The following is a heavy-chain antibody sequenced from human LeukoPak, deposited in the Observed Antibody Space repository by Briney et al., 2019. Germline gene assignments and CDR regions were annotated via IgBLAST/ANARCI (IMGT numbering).Heavy chain of an antibody. CDR2: ISATGGST. Sequence: GGSLRLSCAASGFTFSSYGITWVRQAPGKGLEWVSTISATGGSTYYADSAKGRFTISRDNSKDTLYLQMNSLRAEDTAVYYCAKGGYSSGWRNYFDYWGQGTLVTVSS. D-gene: IGHD6-19*01. CDR1: GFTFSSYG. V-gene: IGHV3-23*01. J-gene: IGHJ4*02. CDR3: AKGGYSSGWRNYFDY.